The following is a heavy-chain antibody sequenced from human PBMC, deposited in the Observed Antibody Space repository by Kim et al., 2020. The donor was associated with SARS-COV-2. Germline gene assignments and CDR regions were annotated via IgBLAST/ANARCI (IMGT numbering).Heavy chain of an antibody. V-gene: IGHV3-48*04. CDR2: ISSSGNTK. D-gene: IGHD2-15*01. Sequence: GGSLRLSCAASGFTFSTYNMDWVRQAPGKGLDWLSDISSSGNTKYYADSVEGRFTISRDNAKNSLYLQMNSLRAEDTAVYYCARVAYCSGANCYPFDYWG. CDR1: GFTFSTYN. CDR3: ARVAYCSGANCYPFDY. J-gene: IGHJ4*01.